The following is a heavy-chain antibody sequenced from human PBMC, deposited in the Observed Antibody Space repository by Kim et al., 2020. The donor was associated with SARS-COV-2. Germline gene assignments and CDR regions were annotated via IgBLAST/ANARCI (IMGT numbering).Heavy chain of an antibody. CDR3: ARQSSSSYYYYYMDV. J-gene: IGHJ6*03. D-gene: IGHD6-6*01. V-gene: IGHV1-69*01. Sequence: RRFQGRVTITADESTSTAYMELSRLRSEDTAVYYCARQSSSSYYYYYMDVWGKGTTVTVSS.